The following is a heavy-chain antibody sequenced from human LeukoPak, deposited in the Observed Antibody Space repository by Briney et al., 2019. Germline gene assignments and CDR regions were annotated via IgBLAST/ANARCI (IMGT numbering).Heavy chain of an antibody. D-gene: IGHD6-19*01. CDR3: AKFTYSSGWYVGAFDI. Sequence: PGGSLRLSCAASGFTLTNYAMSWVRQAPGKGLEWVSGISGNGISTYYADSVKGRFTISRDNSKSTLYLQMNSLRAEDTAVYYCAKFTYSSGWYVGAFDIWGQGTMVTVSS. J-gene: IGHJ3*02. V-gene: IGHV3-23*01. CDR2: ISGNGIST. CDR1: GFTLTNYA.